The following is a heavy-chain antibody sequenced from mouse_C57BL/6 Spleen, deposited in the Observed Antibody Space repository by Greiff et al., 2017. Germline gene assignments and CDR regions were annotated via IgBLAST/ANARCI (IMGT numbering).Heavy chain of an antibody. CDR3: AREGGCIYDGAMGY. CDR1: GYAFTNYL. Sequence: QVQLQQSGAELVMPGTSVKLSCKASGYAFTNYLIEWVKQRPGQGLEWIGVINPCSGGTNYNQKFKGKATLTVDKSSSTAYMQLSSLTSEDAAVYYCAREGGCIYDGAMGYWGQGASVTVSS. J-gene: IGHJ4*01. D-gene: IGHD1-3*01. V-gene: IGHV1-54*01. CDR2: INPCSGGT.